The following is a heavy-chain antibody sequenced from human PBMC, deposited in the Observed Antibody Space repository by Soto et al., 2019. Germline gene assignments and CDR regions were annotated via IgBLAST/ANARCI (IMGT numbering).Heavy chain of an antibody. CDR3: ATPLISSGYYFDAFDI. V-gene: IGHV1-2*02. CDR1: GHTFTGYY. CDR2: INPNSGGT. Sequence: APVKVSCKASGHTFTGYYMHWVRQAPGQGLEWMGWINPNSGGTNYAQKFQGRVTMTRDTSISTAYMELSRLRSDDTAVYYCATPLISSGYYFDAFDIWGQGTMVTVSS. J-gene: IGHJ3*02. D-gene: IGHD3-22*01.